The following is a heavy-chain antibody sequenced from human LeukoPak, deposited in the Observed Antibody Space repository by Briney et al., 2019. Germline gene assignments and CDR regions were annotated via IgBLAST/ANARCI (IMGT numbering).Heavy chain of an antibody. CDR1: GYTFTSYG. Sequence: ASVKVSCKASGYTFTSYGISWVRQAPGQGLEWMGWIGAYNSNTNYAQKLQGGVTMTTDTSTSTAYMELRSLRSDDTAVYYCARDGGGVSCSSTSCIEVNWFDPWGQGTLVTVSS. CDR3: ARDGGGVSCSSTSCIEVNWFDP. CDR2: IGAYNSNT. D-gene: IGHD2-2*01. V-gene: IGHV1-18*01. J-gene: IGHJ5*02.